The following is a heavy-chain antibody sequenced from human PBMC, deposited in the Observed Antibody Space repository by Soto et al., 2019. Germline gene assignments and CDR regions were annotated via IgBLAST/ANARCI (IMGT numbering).Heavy chain of an antibody. Sequence: PGGSLRLSCAASGFTFSSYGMHWVRQAPGKGLEWVAVISYDGSNKYYADSVKGRFTISRDNSKNTLYLQMNSLRAEDTAVYYCAKDRDLRIVAPARALDYWGQGTLVTVSS. D-gene: IGHD3-22*01. CDR2: ISYDGSNK. CDR1: GFTFSSYG. V-gene: IGHV3-30*18. J-gene: IGHJ4*02. CDR3: AKDRDLRIVAPARALDY.